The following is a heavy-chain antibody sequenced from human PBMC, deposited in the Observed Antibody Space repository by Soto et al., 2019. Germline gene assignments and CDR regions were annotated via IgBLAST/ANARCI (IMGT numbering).Heavy chain of an antibody. D-gene: IGHD6-13*01. Sequence: GGSLRLSCAASAFSFSTSWMHWVRQAPGEGLVWVSRINPDGRTINYADSVKGRFTISRDNAKNTLYLQMNILSAEDTAFYFCVKDESINWYSGHFRHWGQGTLVTVSS. J-gene: IGHJ1*01. CDR1: AFSFSTSW. CDR3: VKDESINWYSGHFRH. V-gene: IGHV3-74*01. CDR2: INPDGRTI.